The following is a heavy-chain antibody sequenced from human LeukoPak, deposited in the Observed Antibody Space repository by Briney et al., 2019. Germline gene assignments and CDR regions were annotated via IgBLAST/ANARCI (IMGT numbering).Heavy chain of an antibody. J-gene: IGHJ4*02. CDR1: GFTVSTSV. CDR2: IKQDGSEK. D-gene: IGHD2-2*01. V-gene: IGHV3-7*01. CDR3: ARGPYCSSTSCTFDY. Sequence: PGGSLRLSCAASGFTVSTSVMHWVRQAPGKGLEWVANIKQDGSEKYYVDPVKGRFTISRDNAKNSLYLQMNSLRAEDTAVYYCARGPYCSSTSCTFDYWGQGTLVTVSS.